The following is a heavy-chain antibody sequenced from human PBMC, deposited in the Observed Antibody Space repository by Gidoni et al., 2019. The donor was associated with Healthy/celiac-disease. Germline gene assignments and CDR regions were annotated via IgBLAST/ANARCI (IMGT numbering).Heavy chain of an antibody. CDR3: AKVPLYYYGSLSGMDV. J-gene: IGHJ6*02. Sequence: QVQLVESGGGVVQPGRSLRLSCAASGFTFSSYGMHWVRQAPGKGLEWVAVISYDGSNKYYADSVKGRFTISRDNSKNTLYLQMNSLRAEDTAVYYCAKVPLYYYGSLSGMDVWGQGTTVTVSS. D-gene: IGHD3-10*01. CDR1: GFTFSSYG. V-gene: IGHV3-30*18. CDR2: ISYDGSNK.